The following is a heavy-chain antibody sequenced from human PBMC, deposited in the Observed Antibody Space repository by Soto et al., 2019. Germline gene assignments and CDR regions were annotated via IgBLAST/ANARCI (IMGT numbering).Heavy chain of an antibody. CDR1: GFTFSSYA. Sequence: GGSLRLSCAASGFTFSSYAMSWVRQAPGKGLEWVSAISGSGGSTYYADSVKGRFTISRDNSKNTLYLQRNSLRAEDTAVYYCAKGSGYDSGYYYYGMDVWGQGTTVTVSS. V-gene: IGHV3-23*01. D-gene: IGHD5-12*01. CDR2: ISGSGGST. CDR3: AKGSGYDSGYYYYGMDV. J-gene: IGHJ6*02.